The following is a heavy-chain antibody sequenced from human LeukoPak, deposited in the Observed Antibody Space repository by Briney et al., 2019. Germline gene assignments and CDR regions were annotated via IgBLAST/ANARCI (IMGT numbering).Heavy chain of an antibody. D-gene: IGHD3-10*01. J-gene: IGHJ5*02. CDR1: GFTFSSYN. V-gene: IGHV3-21*01. CDR2: ISTSSSYI. Sequence: GGSLRLSCAASGFTFSSYNMNWVRQAPGKGLEWVSSISTSSSYIYYADSVKGRFTISRDNAKNSLYLQMNSLRAEDTAMYYCARYHLGSYFRDPFDRWGQGTLVTVSS. CDR3: ARYHLGSYFRDPFDR.